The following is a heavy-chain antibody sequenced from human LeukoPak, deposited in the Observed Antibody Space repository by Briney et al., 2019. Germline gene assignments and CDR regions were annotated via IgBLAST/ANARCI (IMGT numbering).Heavy chain of an antibody. CDR2: IYYSGST. V-gene: IGHV4-59*01. J-gene: IGHJ4*02. CDR1: GGSISSYY. CDR3: ARANPLCETYYFDS. Sequence: SETLSLTCTVSGGSISSYYWSWIRQPRGKGLEWIGYIYYSGSTNYNPSLKSRVTISVDTSKNQFSLKLSSVTAADTAVYYCARANPLCETYYFDSWGQGTLVTVSS. D-gene: IGHD3-16*01.